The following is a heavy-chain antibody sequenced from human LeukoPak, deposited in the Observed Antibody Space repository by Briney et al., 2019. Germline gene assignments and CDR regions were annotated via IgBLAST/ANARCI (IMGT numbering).Heavy chain of an antibody. Sequence: GGSLRLSCAASGFTLSGRWMHWVRQAPGKGLVWVSHIDSDGSTTNYADSVKGRFTISRDNAKNTLYLQMNTLRVEDTAVYYRAGEEGAIHYWGQGTLVTVSS. V-gene: IGHV3-74*01. J-gene: IGHJ4*02. CDR1: GFTLSGRW. CDR2: IDSDGSTT. CDR3: AGEEGAIHY. D-gene: IGHD1-26*01.